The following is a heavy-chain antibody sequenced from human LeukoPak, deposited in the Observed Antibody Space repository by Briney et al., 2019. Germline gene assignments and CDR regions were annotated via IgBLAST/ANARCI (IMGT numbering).Heavy chain of an antibody. D-gene: IGHD1-26*01. CDR1: GFTFSTYS. J-gene: IGHJ4*02. Sequence: PGGSLRLSCAASGFTFSTYSMNWVRQAPGKGLEWVSSISSSSSYIYYADSVKGRFTISRDNTKNSLYLQMNSLRAEDTAVYYCARYTSNVVGKRHYFDYWGQGTLVTVSS. V-gene: IGHV3-21*01. CDR2: ISSSSSYI. CDR3: ARYTSNVVGKRHYFDY.